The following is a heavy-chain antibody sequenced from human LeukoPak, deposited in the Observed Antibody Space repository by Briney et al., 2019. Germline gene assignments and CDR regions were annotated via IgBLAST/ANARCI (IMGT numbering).Heavy chain of an antibody. V-gene: IGHV1-18*01. D-gene: IGHD6-13*01. CDR2: ISAYNGNT. CDR3: ARVSYSSSWYPTDYYYGMDV. CDR1: GYTFTSYG. Sequence: ASVKVSCKASGYTFTSYGISWVRQAPGQGLEWMGWISAYNGNTNYAQKLQGRVTMTTDTSTSTAYMELRSLRSDDTAVYYCARVSYSSSWYPTDYYYGMDVWGQGTTVTVSS. J-gene: IGHJ6*02.